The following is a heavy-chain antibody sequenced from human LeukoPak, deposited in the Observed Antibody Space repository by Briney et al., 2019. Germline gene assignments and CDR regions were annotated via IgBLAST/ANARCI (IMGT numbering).Heavy chain of an antibody. CDR3: ARRPDYYDSSGYYYFDY. J-gene: IGHJ4*02. D-gene: IGHD3-22*01. CDR2: IYYSGST. CDR1: GGSISSYY. Sequence: SETLSLTCTVSGGSISSYYWSWLRQPPGKGLEWIGYIYYSGSTNYNPSLKSRVTISVDTSKNQSSLKLSSVTAADTAVYYCARRPDYYDSSGYYYFDYWGQGTLVTVSS. V-gene: IGHV4-59*01.